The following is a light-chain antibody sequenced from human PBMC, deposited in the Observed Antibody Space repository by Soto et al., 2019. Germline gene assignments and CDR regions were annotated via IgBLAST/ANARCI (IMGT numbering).Light chain of an antibody. CDR1: QGISSW. CDR2: AAS. Sequence: IQTTQSPSSLSAYIGDRATXSCRASQGISSWLAWDQKKPGKAPSLLIYAASTGESGVPSRFSGSESGTDFTLTISSLQPEDCAIYFCQQANSFPVTFGQGTRVEI. CDR3: QQANSFPVT. V-gene: IGKV1-12*01. J-gene: IGKJ5*01.